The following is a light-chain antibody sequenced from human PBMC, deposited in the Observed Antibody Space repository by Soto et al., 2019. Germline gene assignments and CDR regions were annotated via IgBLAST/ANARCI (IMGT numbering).Light chain of an antibody. Sequence: EIVLTQSPATLCLSPGERATLSCRASQSVSRNLAWYQQKPGQAPRLLIYGASNRATGIPDRFSGSGSGTDFTLTISRLEPEDFAVYYCQQYHGAPDTFGQGTRLEI. V-gene: IGKV3-20*01. J-gene: IGKJ5*01. CDR1: QSVSRN. CDR2: GAS. CDR3: QQYHGAPDT.